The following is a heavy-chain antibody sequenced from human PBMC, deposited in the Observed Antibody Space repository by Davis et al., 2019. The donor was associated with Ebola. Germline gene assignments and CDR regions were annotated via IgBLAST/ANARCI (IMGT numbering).Heavy chain of an antibody. V-gene: IGHV4-38-2*01. J-gene: IGHJ6*02. Sequence: PSETLSLTCSVSGYSISSGYYWGWIRQPPGKGLEWIGHIYYTGSTNYNPSLKSRVTISVDTSKNQFSLKLSSVTAADTAVYYCARMFYGGNWDSYYYGLDVWGQGTTVTVSS. CDR3: ARMFYGGNWDSYYYGLDV. CDR1: GYSISSGYY. CDR2: IYYTGST. D-gene: IGHD4-23*01.